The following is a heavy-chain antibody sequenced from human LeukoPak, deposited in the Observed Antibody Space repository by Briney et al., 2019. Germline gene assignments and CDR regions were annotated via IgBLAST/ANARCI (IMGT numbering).Heavy chain of an antibody. CDR3: ARSVRRVRPRYCSSTGCNGDYYYYYMDV. Sequence: ASVKVSCKASGYTFTGYYMHWVRQAPGQGLERMGWMNPNSGNTGYAQTFQGRVTMTRNTSISTAYMELSSLRSEDTAVYYCARSVRRVRPRYCSSTGCNGDYYYYYMDVWGKGTTVTVSS. D-gene: IGHD2-2*01. J-gene: IGHJ6*03. V-gene: IGHV1-8*02. CDR2: MNPNSGNT. CDR1: GYTFTGYY.